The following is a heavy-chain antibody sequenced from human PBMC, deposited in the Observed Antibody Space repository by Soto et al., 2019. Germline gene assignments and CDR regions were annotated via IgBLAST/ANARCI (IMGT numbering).Heavy chain of an antibody. V-gene: IGHV4-39*07. Sequence: SETLSLTCTVSGASISSNTYYWAWIRRPPGKGLECIGYIYYAGSAYYNPSLKSRVTMSVDTSKNQFSLKLSSVTAADTAVYYCARLNSGYYYYYGMDVWGQGTTVTVSS. D-gene: IGHD3-10*01. CDR3: ARLNSGYYYYYGMDV. CDR1: GASISSNTYY. J-gene: IGHJ6*02. CDR2: IYYAGSA.